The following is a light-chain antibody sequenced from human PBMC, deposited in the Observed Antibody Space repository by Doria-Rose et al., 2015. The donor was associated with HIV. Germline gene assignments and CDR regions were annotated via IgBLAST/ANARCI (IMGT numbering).Light chain of an antibody. J-gene: IGKJ1*01. V-gene: IGKV1-39*01. CDR3: QQSFSTPRT. Sequence: DIQLTQSPSSLSASVGDRVTITCRASQNINRFLNWYQQKPGKVPKVLIYAASSLQSGVPSRFSGSGSGTDFTLTIRSLQPEDVATYYCQQSFSTPRTFGQGTKVEIK. CDR1: QNINRF. CDR2: AAS.